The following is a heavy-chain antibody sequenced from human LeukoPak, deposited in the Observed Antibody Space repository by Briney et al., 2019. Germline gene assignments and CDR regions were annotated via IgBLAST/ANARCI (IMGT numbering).Heavy chain of an antibody. D-gene: IGHD6-13*01. Sequence: ASVKVSCKTSGYTFTSYYMHWVRQAPGQGLEWMGVINPRDGSTSYTEKFQGRLTLTSDTSTGTVYMELRTLRSEDTAVYYCARTPRAPASTDHDYYFMDVWGRGTTVTVSS. CDR3: ARTPRAPASTDHDYYFMDV. V-gene: IGHV1-46*01. CDR2: INPRDGST. J-gene: IGHJ6*03. CDR1: GYTFTSYY.